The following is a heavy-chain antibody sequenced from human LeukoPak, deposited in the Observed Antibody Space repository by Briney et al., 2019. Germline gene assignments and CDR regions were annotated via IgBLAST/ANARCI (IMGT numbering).Heavy chain of an antibody. CDR1: GYSFNMYW. V-gene: IGHV5-51*01. D-gene: IGHD1-1*01. CDR3: ARRYNGVAFDY. CDR2: IYPGDSDT. J-gene: IGHJ4*02. Sequence: GESLKISCKGSGYSFNMYWIGWVREMPGKGLEWMGIIYPGDSDTRYSPSFQGQVTISADKSISTAYLQWSSLKASDTAMYYCARRYNGVAFDYWGQGTLVTVSS.